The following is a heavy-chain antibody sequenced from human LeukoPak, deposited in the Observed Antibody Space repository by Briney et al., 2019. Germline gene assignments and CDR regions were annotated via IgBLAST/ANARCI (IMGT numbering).Heavy chain of an antibody. CDR1: GFTFSSYA. Sequence: PGGSLRLSCAASGFTFSSYAMHWVRQAPGKGLECVAVISYDGSNKYYADSVKGRFTISRDNSKNTLYLQMNSLRAEDTAVYYCARALGHPDISLDYWGQGTLVTVSS. V-gene: IGHV3-30*04. D-gene: IGHD3-3*02. CDR3: ARALGHPDISLDY. J-gene: IGHJ4*02. CDR2: ISYDGSNK.